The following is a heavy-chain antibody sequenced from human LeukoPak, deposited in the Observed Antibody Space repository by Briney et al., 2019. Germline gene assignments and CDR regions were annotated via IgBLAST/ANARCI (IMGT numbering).Heavy chain of an antibody. CDR2: ISGSGGST. V-gene: IGHV3-23*01. CDR3: AKDGEVIVATTFDY. J-gene: IGHJ4*02. CDR1: GFTFSSYA. Sequence: GGSETLSCAASGFTFSSYAMSWVRQAPGKGLEWVSAISGSGGSTYYADSVKRRFTISRDNSKNTLYLQMNSLRAEDTAVYYCAKDGEVIVATTFDYWGQGTRVP. D-gene: IGHD5-12*01.